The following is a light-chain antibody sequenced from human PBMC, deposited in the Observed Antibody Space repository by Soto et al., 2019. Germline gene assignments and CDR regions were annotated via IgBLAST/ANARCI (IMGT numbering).Light chain of an antibody. CDR1: HSVSGSY. Sequence: EVVLTQSPGTLSLSPGERATLSYRASHSVSGSYLTWYQQKPGQAPRLLIYGASSRATGIPDRFSGSGSGTDFTLIISRLEPEDFAVYYCQYYGSSVFTFGPGTRLEIK. V-gene: IGKV3-20*01. CDR2: GAS. CDR3: QYYGSSVFT. J-gene: IGKJ5*01.